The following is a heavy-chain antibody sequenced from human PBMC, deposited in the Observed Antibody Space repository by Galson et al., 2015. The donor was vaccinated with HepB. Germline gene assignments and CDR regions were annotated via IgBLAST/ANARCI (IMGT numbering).Heavy chain of an antibody. CDR1: GGTFSSYA. CDR3: ARGFAIYSSYYYYMDV. J-gene: IGHJ6*03. Sequence: SVKVSCKASGGTFSSYAISWVRQAPGQGLEWMGGIIPILGIANYAQKFQGRVTITADKSTSTAYMGLSSLRSEDTAVYYCARGFAIYSSYYYYMDVWGKGTTVTVSS. CDR2: IIPILGIA. V-gene: IGHV1-69*10. D-gene: IGHD4-11*01.